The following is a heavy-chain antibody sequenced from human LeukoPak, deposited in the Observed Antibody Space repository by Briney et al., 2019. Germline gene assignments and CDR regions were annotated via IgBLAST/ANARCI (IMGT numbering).Heavy chain of an antibody. V-gene: IGHV3-33*03. J-gene: IGHJ4*02. CDR1: GFTFSSYG. CDR2: IWYDGSKK. D-gene: IGHD3-22*01. CDR3: AKDYGPLYYYDSSGYYDY. Sequence: PGRSLRLSCAASGFTFSSYGMHWVRQAPGKGLEWVAVIWYDGSKKYYADSVKGRFTISRDNSKNTLYLQMNSLRAEDTAVYYCAKDYGPLYYYDSSGYYDYWGQGTLVTVSS.